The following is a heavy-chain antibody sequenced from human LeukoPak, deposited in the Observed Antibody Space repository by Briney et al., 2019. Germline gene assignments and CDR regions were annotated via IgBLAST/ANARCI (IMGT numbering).Heavy chain of an antibody. V-gene: IGHV3-11*01. Sequence: GGSLRLSCAASGFTFSDYYMSWIRQAPGKGLEWVSYISSSGSTIYYADSVKGRFTISRDNAKNSLYLQMNSLRAEDTAVYYCARDFWVVGPTSYYYGMAVWGQGPTVTVSS. J-gene: IGHJ6*02. CDR3: ARDFWVVGPTSYYYGMAV. CDR2: ISSSGSTI. CDR1: GFTFSDYY. D-gene: IGHD1-26*01.